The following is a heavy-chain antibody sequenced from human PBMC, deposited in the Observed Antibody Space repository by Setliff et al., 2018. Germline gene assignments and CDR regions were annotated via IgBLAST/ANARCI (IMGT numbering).Heavy chain of an antibody. CDR1: GFTFSTYA. D-gene: IGHD6-19*01. CDR3: AKMVAGTADYFDY. Sequence: GSLRLSCAASGFTFSTYAMSWVRQAPGKGLEWVSGISGSGGSTYYADSVKGRFTISRDNSKNTLYLQMKSLRAEDTAVYYCAKMVAGTADYFDYWGQGTLVTVSS. V-gene: IGHV3-23*01. J-gene: IGHJ4*02. CDR2: ISGSGGST.